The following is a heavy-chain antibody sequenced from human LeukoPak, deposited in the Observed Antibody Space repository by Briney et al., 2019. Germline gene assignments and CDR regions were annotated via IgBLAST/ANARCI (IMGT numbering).Heavy chain of an antibody. CDR3: ARDGPGYYFGY. CDR2: IYSGGST. Sequence: PGGSLRLSCAASGFTVSSNYMSWVRQAPGKGLEWVSVIYSGGSTYYADSVKGRFTTSRDNSKNTLYLQMNSLRAEDTAAYYCARDGPGYYFGYWGQGTLVTVSS. CDR1: GFTVSSNY. J-gene: IGHJ4*02. V-gene: IGHV3-53*01.